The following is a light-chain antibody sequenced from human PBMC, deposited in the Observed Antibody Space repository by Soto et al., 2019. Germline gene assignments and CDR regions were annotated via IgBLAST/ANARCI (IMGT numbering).Light chain of an antibody. CDR1: SGDVGTYNL. J-gene: IGLJ1*01. Sequence: QSVRTQPASVSGSPGQSITISCSGTSGDVGTYNLVSWYQHHPGKAPKLMIYEGSKRPSGVSNRFSGSTSGNAASLTISGLQAEDEADYYCCSYAGSTTYVFGTGTKVTVL. V-gene: IGLV2-23*01. CDR3: CSYAGSTTYV. CDR2: EGS.